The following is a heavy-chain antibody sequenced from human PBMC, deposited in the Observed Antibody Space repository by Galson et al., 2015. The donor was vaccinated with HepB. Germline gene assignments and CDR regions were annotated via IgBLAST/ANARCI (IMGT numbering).Heavy chain of an antibody. Sequence: SLRLSCAVSGFTFSSHAMHWVRQAPGEGLEWVADISYDGVDKYYADSVKGRFTISRDNAKNTLYLQMGSLTTADTAVYYCARAEVPFSSGWDYYDHWGQGTRVTVSS. CDR1: GFTFSSHA. J-gene: IGHJ4*02. V-gene: IGHV3-30*03. CDR3: ARAEVPFSSGWDYYDH. D-gene: IGHD6-19*01. CDR2: ISYDGVDK.